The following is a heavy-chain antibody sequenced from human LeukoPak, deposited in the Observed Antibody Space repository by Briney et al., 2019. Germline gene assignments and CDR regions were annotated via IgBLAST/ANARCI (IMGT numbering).Heavy chain of an antibody. Sequence: PGGSLRLSCAASGFTFSDYYMSWVRQAPGKGLEWVSVIYSGGSTYYADSVKGRFTISRDNSKNTLYLQMNSLRAEDTAVYYCARDRTTYYYGSMDVWGQGTTVTVSS. CDR3: ARDRTTYYYGSMDV. CDR1: GFTFSDYY. J-gene: IGHJ6*02. V-gene: IGHV3-66*01. D-gene: IGHD3-10*01. CDR2: IYSGGST.